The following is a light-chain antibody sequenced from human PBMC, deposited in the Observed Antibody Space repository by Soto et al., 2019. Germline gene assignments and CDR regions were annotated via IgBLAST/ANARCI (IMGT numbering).Light chain of an antibody. Sequence: QSALTQPPSASGSPGQSVTISCIGTSSDVGRYNYVSWYQHHPGKAPKLIIYEVTKRPSGVPDRFSGSKSANTASLTVSGLQADDDADYYCSSYVGSNNYVFGSGTKLTVL. CDR1: SSDVGRYNY. CDR2: EVT. J-gene: IGLJ1*01. V-gene: IGLV2-8*01. CDR3: SSYVGSNNYV.